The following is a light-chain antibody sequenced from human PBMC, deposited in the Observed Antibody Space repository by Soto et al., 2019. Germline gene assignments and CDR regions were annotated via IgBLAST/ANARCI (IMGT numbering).Light chain of an antibody. V-gene: IGLV1-40*01. CDR1: SSNIGGGYD. CDR2: GNS. CDR3: QSYDGSLSGSV. J-gene: IGLJ2*01. Sequence: QSALTQPPSVSGAPGQRVTISCTGSSSNIGGGYDVPWYQQLPGTAPKLLIYGNSNRPSGVPDRFSGSKSGTPASLAITGLQAEEDEDYYCQSYDGSLSGSVFGGGTKLTVL.